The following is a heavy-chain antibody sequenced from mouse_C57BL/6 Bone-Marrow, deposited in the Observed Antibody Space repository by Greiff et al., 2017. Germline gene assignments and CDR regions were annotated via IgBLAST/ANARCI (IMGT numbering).Heavy chain of an antibody. CDR2: IWSGGST. CDR1: GFSLTSYG. V-gene: IGHV2-2*01. Sequence: QVQLQQSGPGLVQPSQSLSITCTVSGFSLTSYGVHWVRQSPGKGLEWLGVIWSGGSTDYNAAFISRLSISKDNSKSQVFFIMRSLQDDDTAIYYCARRGADYLWYFDVWGTGTTVTVSS. D-gene: IGHD2-4*01. CDR3: ARRGADYLWYFDV. J-gene: IGHJ1*03.